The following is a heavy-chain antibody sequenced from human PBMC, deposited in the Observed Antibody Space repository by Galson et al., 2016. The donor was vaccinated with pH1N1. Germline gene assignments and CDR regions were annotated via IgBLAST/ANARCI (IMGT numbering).Heavy chain of an antibody. CDR2: IIPIFGTT. J-gene: IGHJ6*02. CDR1: GYTLTSYD. Sequence: SVKVSCKASGYTLTSYDINWVRQATGQGLEWVGDIIPIFGTTTYALKFQGRVTLTADGSLHTAFMELSGLTSQDTAVYYCARTPTSVVTVYSPFDVWGQGTTVTVSS. D-gene: IGHD4-23*01. CDR3: ARTPTSVVTVYSPFDV. V-gene: IGHV1-69*13.